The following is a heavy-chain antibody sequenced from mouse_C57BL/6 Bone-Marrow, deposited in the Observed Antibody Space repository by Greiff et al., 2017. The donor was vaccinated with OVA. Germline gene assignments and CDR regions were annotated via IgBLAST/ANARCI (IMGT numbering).Heavy chain of an antibody. J-gene: IGHJ3*01. V-gene: IGHV6-3*01. CDR1: GFTFSNYW. Sequence: DVKLQESGGGLVQPGGSMKLSCVASGFTFSNYWMNWVRQSPEKGLEWVAQIRLKSDNYATHYAESVEGRFTISRDDSKSSVYLQMNNLRAEDTGIYYCTDYYGSSYWFAYWGQGTLVTVSA. D-gene: IGHD1-1*01. CDR2: IRLKSDNYAT. CDR3: TDYYGSSYWFAY.